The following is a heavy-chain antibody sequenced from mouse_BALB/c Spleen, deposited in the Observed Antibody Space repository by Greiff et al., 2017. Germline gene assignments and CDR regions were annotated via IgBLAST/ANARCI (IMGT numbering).Heavy chain of an antibody. J-gene: IGHJ2*01. V-gene: IGHV3-6*02. D-gene: IGHD1-1*01. CDR1: GYSITSGYY. CDR3: ARDWDYGSSYGFDY. Sequence: EVKLQESGPGLVKPSQSLSLTCSVTGYSITSGYYWNWIRQFPGNKLEWMGYISYDGSNNYNPSLKNRISITRDTSKNQFFLKLNSVTTEDTATYYCARDWDYGSSYGFDYWGQGTTLTVSS. CDR2: ISYDGSN.